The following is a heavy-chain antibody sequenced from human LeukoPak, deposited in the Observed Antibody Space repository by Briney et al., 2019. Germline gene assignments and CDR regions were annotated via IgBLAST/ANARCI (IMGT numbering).Heavy chain of an antibody. D-gene: IGHD6-13*01. J-gene: IGHJ4*02. CDR2: IYYSGST. V-gene: IGHV4-39*01. CDR1: GGSISSYY. Sequence: PSETLSLTCTVSGGSISSYYWGWIRQPPGKGLEWIGSIYYSGSTYYNPSLKSRVTISVDTSKNQFSLKLSSVTAADTAVYYCARGYSSSWSDYFDYWGQGTLVTVSS. CDR3: ARGYSSSWSDYFDY.